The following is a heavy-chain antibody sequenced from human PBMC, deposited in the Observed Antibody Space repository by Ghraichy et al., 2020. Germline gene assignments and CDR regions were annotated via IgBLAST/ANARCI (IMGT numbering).Heavy chain of an antibody. CDR1: GSTFSSYA. CDR3: ASGREQWLVREHFQY. D-gene: IGHD6-19*01. V-gene: IGHV1-69*13. CDR2: IIPIFGTA. J-gene: IGHJ1*01. Sequence: SVKVSCKASGSTFSSYAISWVRQAPGQGLEWMGGIIPIFGTANYAQKFQGRVTITADESTSTAYMELSSLRSEDTAVYYCASGREQWLVREHFQYWGQGTLVTVSS.